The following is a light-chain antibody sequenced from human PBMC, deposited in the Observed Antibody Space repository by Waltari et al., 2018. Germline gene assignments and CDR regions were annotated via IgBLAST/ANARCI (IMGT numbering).Light chain of an antibody. CDR1: PTLFYSSNNKNY. J-gene: IGKJ1*01. V-gene: IGKV4-1*01. CDR2: WAS. CDR3: QQYYTTPT. Sequence: DIVMTQSPDSLAVSLGERANINCKSSPTLFYSSNNKNYLAWYQLKPGQPPKLLIFWASTRESGVPDRFSGSGSATDFTLTIDTLQAEDVAVYYCQQYYTTPTFGQGTKVEIK.